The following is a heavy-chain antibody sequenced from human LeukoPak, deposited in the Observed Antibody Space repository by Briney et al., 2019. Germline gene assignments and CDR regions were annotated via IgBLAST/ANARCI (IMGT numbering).Heavy chain of an antibody. V-gene: IGHV3-15*01. J-gene: IGHJ4*02. CDR3: TTEWNYRLDY. D-gene: IGHD3-16*02. CDR2: IKSKIDGGTT. CDR1: GFTFSNAW. Sequence: GGSLRLSCAASGFTFSNAWMSWVRQAPGKGLEWVGRIKSKIDGGTTDYAAPVNGRFSISRDDSKSTLYLQMDSLKTEDTALYYCTTEWNYRLDYWGQGTLVTVSS.